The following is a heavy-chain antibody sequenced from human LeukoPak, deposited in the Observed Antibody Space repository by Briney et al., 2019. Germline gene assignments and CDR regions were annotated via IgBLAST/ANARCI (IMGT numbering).Heavy chain of an antibody. J-gene: IGHJ4*02. Sequence: SQTLSLTCTVSGGSISSYYWSWIRQPPGKGLEWIGYIYYSGSTNYNPSLKSRVTISVDTSKNQFSLKLSSVTAADTAVYYCASLISESLYYYDSSGYVDYWGQGTLVTVSS. CDR3: ASLISESLYYYDSSGYVDY. CDR2: IYYSGST. V-gene: IGHV4-59*08. D-gene: IGHD3-22*01. CDR1: GGSISSYY.